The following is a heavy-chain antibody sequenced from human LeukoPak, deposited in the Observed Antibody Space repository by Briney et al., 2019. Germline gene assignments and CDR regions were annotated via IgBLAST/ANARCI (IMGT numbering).Heavy chain of an antibody. V-gene: IGHV3-7*01. CDR3: APQTMILVL. J-gene: IGHJ4*02. Sequence: GGSLRLSCVASGFTFSTHWVSWVRQAPGKGLEWVANIKEDESKTDYADSVKGRFTISRDNAKNSVFLQMNSLRAEDTAIYYCAPQTMILVLGGQGTLVTVSS. CDR1: GFTFSTHW. CDR2: IKEDESKT. D-gene: IGHD3-22*01.